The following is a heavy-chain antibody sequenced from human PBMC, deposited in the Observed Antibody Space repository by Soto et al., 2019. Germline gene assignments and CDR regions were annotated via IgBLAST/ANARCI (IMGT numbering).Heavy chain of an antibody. J-gene: IGHJ6*02. CDR1: GGTFSSYA. Sequence: ASVKVSCKASGGTFSSYAISWVRQAPGQGLEWMGGIIPIFGTANYAQKFQGRVTITADESASTAYMELSSLRSEDTAVYYCARDPLGIAAAGSYYYYYYGMDVWGQGTTVTVSS. D-gene: IGHD6-13*01. V-gene: IGHV1-69*13. CDR3: ARDPLGIAAAGSYYYYYYGMDV. CDR2: IIPIFGTA.